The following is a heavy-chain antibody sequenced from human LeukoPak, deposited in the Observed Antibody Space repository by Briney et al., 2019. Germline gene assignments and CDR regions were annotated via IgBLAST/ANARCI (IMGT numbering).Heavy chain of an antibody. J-gene: IGHJ4*02. CDR1: GFTFSSYA. CDR3: ARDGAAGIWYFDY. V-gene: IGHV3-30*04. Sequence: GGSLRLSCAASGFTFSSYAMHWVRQAPGKGLEWVAVISYDGSNKYYADSVKGRFTISRGNSKNTLYLQMNSLRAEDTAVYYCARDGAAGIWYFDYWGQGTLVTVSS. D-gene: IGHD6-13*01. CDR2: ISYDGSNK.